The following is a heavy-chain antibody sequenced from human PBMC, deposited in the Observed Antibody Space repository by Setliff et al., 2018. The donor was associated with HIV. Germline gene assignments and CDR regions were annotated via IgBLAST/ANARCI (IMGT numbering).Heavy chain of an antibody. CDR3: ARCMGRPDVSDYGDYVDY. CDR2: ISAYNGNT. Sequence: ASVKVSCKASGYTFTSYGISWVRQAPGQGLEWMGWISAYNGNTDYAQKLQGRVTMTTDTSTSTAYIELRSLRSDDTAVYYCARCMGRPDVSDYGDYVDYWGQGTLVTVSS. CDR1: GYTFTSYG. J-gene: IGHJ4*02. D-gene: IGHD4-17*01. V-gene: IGHV1-18*01.